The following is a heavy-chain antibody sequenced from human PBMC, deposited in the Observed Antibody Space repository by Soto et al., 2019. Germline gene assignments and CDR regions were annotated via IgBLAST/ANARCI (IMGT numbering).Heavy chain of an antibody. CDR3: ARDRTDSGYYTNWLDP. D-gene: IGHD3-22*01. CDR1: GGTFGSDA. V-gene: IGHV1-69*06. Sequence: SVKVSRKASGGTFGSDAITWVRQAPGQGLEWVGRIIPIFGTTNYAQNLQGRVTISADKSTLTSYMELHSLTSDDTALYYCARDRTDSGYYTNWLDPWGQGXQVTVYS. J-gene: IGHJ5*02. CDR2: IIPIFGTT.